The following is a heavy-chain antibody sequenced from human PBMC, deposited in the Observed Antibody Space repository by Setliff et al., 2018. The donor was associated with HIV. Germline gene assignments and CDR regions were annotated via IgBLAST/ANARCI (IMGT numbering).Heavy chain of an antibody. CDR2: ISPETGNT. CDR1: GYTFISYG. CDR3: ARKFRPGHGVDV. J-gene: IGHJ6*02. Sequence: GASVKVSCKTSGYTFISYGINWVRQAPGQGLEWMGWISPETGNTNYAQRLQGRFTIFRDNAKSSMYLQMNSLRVEDTAIYYCARKFRPGHGVDVWGQGTTVTVSS. D-gene: IGHD3-10*01. V-gene: IGHV1-18*01.